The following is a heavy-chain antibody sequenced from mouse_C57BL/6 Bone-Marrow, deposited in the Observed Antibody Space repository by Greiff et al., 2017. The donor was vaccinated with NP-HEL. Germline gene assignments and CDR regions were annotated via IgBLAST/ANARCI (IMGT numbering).Heavy chain of an antibody. D-gene: IGHD4-1*01. V-gene: IGHV3-6*01. CDR1: GYSITSGYY. CDR2: ISYDGSN. Sequence: EVQLQQSGPGLVKPSQSLSLTCSVTGYSITSGYYWNWIRQFPGNKLEWMGYISYDGSNNYNPSLKNRISITRYTSKNQFFLKLNSVTTEDTATYYCARAELGLGAMDYWGQGTSVTVSS. J-gene: IGHJ4*01. CDR3: ARAELGLGAMDY.